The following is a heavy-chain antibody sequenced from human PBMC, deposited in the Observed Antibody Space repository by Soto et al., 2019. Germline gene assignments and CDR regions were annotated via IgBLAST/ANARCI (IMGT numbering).Heavy chain of an antibody. CDR2: INPSGGST. Sequence: GASVKVSCKASGYTFTSYYMHWVRQAPGQGLEWMGIINPSGGSTSYAQKFQGRVTMTRDTSTSTVYMELSSLRSEDTAVYYCAKATYYYGSGSYLAPEYWGQGTLVTVSS. D-gene: IGHD3-10*01. V-gene: IGHV1-46*03. CDR1: GYTFTSYY. J-gene: IGHJ4*02. CDR3: AKATYYYGSGSYLAPEY.